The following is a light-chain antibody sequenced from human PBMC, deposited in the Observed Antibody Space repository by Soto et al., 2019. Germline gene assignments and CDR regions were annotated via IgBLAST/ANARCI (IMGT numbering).Light chain of an antibody. Sequence: QYALTQPASVSASPGQSITISCTGTSSDIGAYNSVSWYQQHPGKAPQLMIYDVSYRPSGISSRFSGSKSGNTASLTISGLQADDDADYYCASYTSARIRVFGGGTKVTVL. CDR1: SSDIGAYNS. CDR2: DVS. J-gene: IGLJ2*01. V-gene: IGLV2-14*03. CDR3: ASYTSARIRV.